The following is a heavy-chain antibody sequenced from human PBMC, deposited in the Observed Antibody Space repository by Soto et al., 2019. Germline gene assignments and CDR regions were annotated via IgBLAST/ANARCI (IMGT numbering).Heavy chain of an antibody. V-gene: IGHV3-72*01. J-gene: IGHJ6*02. D-gene: IGHD6-19*01. Sequence: EVQLVESGGGLVQPGGSLRLSCAASGLIFSDYHMDWVRQAPGKGLEWVGRIRRKANSYTTEYAASVKGRFTISRDDSKNSLYLQMNSLKTEDTAVYYCAMLGGWSGGSTDMDVWGQGTPVIVSS. CDR2: IRRKANSYTT. CDR3: AMLGGWSGGSTDMDV. CDR1: GLIFSDYH.